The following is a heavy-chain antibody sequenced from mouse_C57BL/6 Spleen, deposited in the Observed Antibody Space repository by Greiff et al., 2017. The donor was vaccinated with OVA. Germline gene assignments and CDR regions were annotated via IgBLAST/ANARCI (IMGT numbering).Heavy chain of an antibody. D-gene: IGHD1-1*01. Sequence: VQLQQSGPELVKPGASVKISCKASGYTFTDYYMNWVKQSHGKSLEWIGDINPNNGGTSYNQKFKGKATLTVDKSSSTAYMELRSLTSEDSAVYYCARPDYYGSSYDWYFDVWGTGTTVTVSS. V-gene: IGHV1-26*01. CDR3: ARPDYYGSSYDWYFDV. CDR2: INPNNGGT. CDR1: GYTFTDYY. J-gene: IGHJ1*03.